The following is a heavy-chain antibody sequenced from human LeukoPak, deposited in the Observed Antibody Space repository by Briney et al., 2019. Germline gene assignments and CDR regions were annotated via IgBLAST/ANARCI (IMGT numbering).Heavy chain of an antibody. CDR3: ARRYYDLWSGSDPMDV. Sequence: PGGSLRLSCAASGFTFSSYAMSWVRQAPGKGLEWVSAISGSGGSTYYADSVKGRFTISRDNAKNSLYLQMNSLRAEDTALYYCARRYYDLWSGSDPMDVWGKGTTVTVSS. CDR2: ISGSGGST. V-gene: IGHV3-23*01. J-gene: IGHJ6*04. D-gene: IGHD3-3*01. CDR1: GFTFSSYA.